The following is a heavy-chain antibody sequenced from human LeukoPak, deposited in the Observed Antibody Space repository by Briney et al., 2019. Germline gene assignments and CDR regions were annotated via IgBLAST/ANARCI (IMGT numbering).Heavy chain of an antibody. CDR2: ISWDGGST. CDR3: ARDYYGSGSS. V-gene: IGHV3-43*01. CDR1: GFTFDDYT. D-gene: IGHD3-10*01. Sequence: GGSLRLSCAASGFTFDDYTMHWVRQAPGKGLEWVSLISWDGGSTYYADSVKGRFTISRDNAKNSLYLQMNSLRAEDTAVYYCARDYYGSGSSWGQGTLVTVSS. J-gene: IGHJ5*02.